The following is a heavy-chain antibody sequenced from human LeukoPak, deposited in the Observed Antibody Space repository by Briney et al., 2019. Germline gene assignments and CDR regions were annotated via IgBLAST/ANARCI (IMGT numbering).Heavy chain of an antibody. Sequence: SQTLSLTCAVSGGSISSGGYSWSWIRQPPGKGLEWIGYIYHSGSTYYNPSLKSRATISVDRSKNQFSLKLSSVTAADTAVYYCAGVGSSSWYYFDYWGQGTLVTVSS. CDR1: GGSISSGGYS. CDR2: IYHSGST. J-gene: IGHJ4*02. CDR3: AGVGSSSWYYFDY. V-gene: IGHV4-30-2*01. D-gene: IGHD6-13*01.